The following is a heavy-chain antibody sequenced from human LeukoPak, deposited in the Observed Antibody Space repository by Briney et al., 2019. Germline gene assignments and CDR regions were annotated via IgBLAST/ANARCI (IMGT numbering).Heavy chain of an antibody. V-gene: IGHV3-23*01. J-gene: IGHJ4*02. Sequence: GGSLRLPYAASGLPFSRYAISWAPQPPGKALEWFLALSGSGGNTYYTDSVKGRFTIYRDNSKNTLYLQMNSLRAEDTAVYYCAKDQTVTMIVGLDYWGQGTLVTVSS. D-gene: IGHD3-22*01. CDR1: GLPFSRYA. CDR3: AKDQTVTMIVGLDY. CDR2: LSGSGGNT.